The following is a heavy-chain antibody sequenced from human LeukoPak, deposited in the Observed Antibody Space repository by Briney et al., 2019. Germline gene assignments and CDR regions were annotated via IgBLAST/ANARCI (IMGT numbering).Heavy chain of an antibody. J-gene: IGHJ3*02. CDR1: GDSISNYY. CDR2: IYYSGNT. CDR3: ARYRNEALFAFDI. V-gene: IGHV4-59*01. Sequence: SETLSLTCTVSGDSISNYYWSWLRQPPGKGLEWIGYIYYSGNTYYNPSLKSRVTISVDTSKNQFSLRLNSVTAADTAVYYCARYRNEALFAFDIWGQGTMVTVSS. D-gene: IGHD1-14*01.